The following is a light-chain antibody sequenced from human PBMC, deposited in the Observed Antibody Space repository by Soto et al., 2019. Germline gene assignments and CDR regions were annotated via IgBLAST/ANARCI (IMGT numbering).Light chain of an antibody. Sequence: ETVMTQSPATLSVSPGERATLSCRASQSVRTKLAWYQQKPGQAPRLLIYGASTRATAVPARFTASGSGTEFTLTISSLQSEDFAVYFCQQYNNWPPYTFGQGTKVDIK. J-gene: IGKJ2*01. V-gene: IGKV3-15*01. CDR3: QQYNNWPPYT. CDR1: QSVRTK. CDR2: GAS.